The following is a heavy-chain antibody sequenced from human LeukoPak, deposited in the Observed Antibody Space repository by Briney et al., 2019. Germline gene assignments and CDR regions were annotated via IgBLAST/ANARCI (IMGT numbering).Heavy chain of an antibody. D-gene: IGHD3-10*01. Sequence: GGALRLSCAASGFTFSNAWMSWVRQAPGKGLEWVGRIKSKTDGGTTDYAAPVKGRFTISRDDSKNTLYLQMNSLKTEDTAVYYCTTGRHYYGSGLSDVWGQGTTVTVSS. CDR3: TTGRHYYGSGLSDV. V-gene: IGHV3-15*01. CDR2: IKSKTDGGTT. J-gene: IGHJ6*02. CDR1: GFTFSNAW.